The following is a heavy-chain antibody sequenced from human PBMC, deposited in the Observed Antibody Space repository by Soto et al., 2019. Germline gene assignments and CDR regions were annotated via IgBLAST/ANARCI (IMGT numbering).Heavy chain of an antibody. Sequence: PXETLSLTCTLAGCSINSYYWNWIRQPAGKGLEWIGRIYSSGSTDYNPSLKSRVTMSIDMSKNQFSLRLSSVTAADTAVYYCVSKGGYGDYWGLGALVTVSS. D-gene: IGHD3-16*01. CDR3: VSKGGYGDY. CDR2: IYSSGST. J-gene: IGHJ4*02. V-gene: IGHV4-4*07. CDR1: GCSINSYY.